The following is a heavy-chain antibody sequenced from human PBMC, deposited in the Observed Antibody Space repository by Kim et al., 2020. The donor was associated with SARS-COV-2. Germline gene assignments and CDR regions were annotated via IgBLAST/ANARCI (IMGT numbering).Heavy chain of an antibody. CDR2: INPNSGGT. J-gene: IGHJ5*02. CDR1: GYTFTGYY. CDR3: ARDDGGGAVAGTRRFDP. Sequence: ASVKVSCKASGYTFTGYYMHWVRQAPGQGLEWMGWINPNSGGTNYAQKFQGRVTMTRDTSISTAYMELSRLRSDDTAVYYCARDDGGGAVAGTRRFDPWGQGTLVTVSS. D-gene: IGHD6-19*01. V-gene: IGHV1-2*02.